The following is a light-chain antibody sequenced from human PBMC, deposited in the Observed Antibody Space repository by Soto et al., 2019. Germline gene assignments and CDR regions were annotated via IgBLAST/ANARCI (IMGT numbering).Light chain of an antibody. CDR3: SSYTSTSAVV. J-gene: IGLJ2*01. CDR1: SSDVGGYNY. Sequence: QSALTQPASVSGSPGQSITISCTGTSSDVGGYNYVSWYQQHRGKAPKLMIYDVSNRPSGVSNRFSGSKSDNTASLAISGLQAEDEADYYCSSYTSTSAVVFGGGTKLTVL. V-gene: IGLV2-14*01. CDR2: DVS.